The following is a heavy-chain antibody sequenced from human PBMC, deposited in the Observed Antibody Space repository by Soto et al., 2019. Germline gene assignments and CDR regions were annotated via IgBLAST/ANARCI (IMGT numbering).Heavy chain of an antibody. J-gene: IGHJ6*03. CDR3: ARGIYHFYYDMDV. D-gene: IGHD5-12*01. Sequence: QVQLVESGGGVVQPGTSLRLSCTASGFKFSYYGMHWVRQGPGKGLEWVAVIWYDGGREYYSDSVEGRFTISRDNFKNTVYLEMNSLRVEDTAVYYCARGIYHFYYDMDVWGEGTTVTGSS. V-gene: IGHV3-33*01. CDR1: GFKFSYYG. CDR2: IWYDGGRE.